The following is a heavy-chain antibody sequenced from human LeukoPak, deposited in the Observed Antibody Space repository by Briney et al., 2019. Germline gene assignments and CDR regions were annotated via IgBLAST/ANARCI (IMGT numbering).Heavy chain of an antibody. V-gene: IGHV3-64D*09. Sequence: GGSLRLSCSASGFTFRSYAMRWVRQAPGKGLEYVSAISSNGGSTYYADSVKGRFTISRDNSKNTLYLQMSSLRGEDTAVYYCVKDQSYCSGGSCYYYFDHWGQGTLVTVSS. J-gene: IGHJ4*02. D-gene: IGHD2-15*01. CDR1: GFTFRSYA. CDR3: VKDQSYCSGGSCYYYFDH. CDR2: ISSNGGST.